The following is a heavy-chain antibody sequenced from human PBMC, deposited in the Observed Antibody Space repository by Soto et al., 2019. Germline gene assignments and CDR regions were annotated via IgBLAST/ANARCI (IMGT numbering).Heavy chain of an antibody. V-gene: IGHV3-21*01. Sequence: GGSLRLSCAASGFTFTRYSMNWVRQAPGKGLERVSYISSTNNYIYYADSMKGRFTVSRDNAKNSVYLEMNSLSAEDTALYYCARESEDLTSNFDYWGQGTLVTVSS. CDR1: GFTFTRYS. CDR2: ISSTNNYI. J-gene: IGHJ4*02. CDR3: ARESEDLTSNFDY.